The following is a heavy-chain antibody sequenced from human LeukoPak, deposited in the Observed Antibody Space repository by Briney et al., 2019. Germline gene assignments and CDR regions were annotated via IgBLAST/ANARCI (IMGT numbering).Heavy chain of an antibody. CDR3: ARTVPTMVRGVIPSRFDP. J-gene: IGHJ5*02. V-gene: IGHV1-2*02. CDR1: GYTFTGYY. D-gene: IGHD3-10*01. CDR2: INPNSVGT. Sequence: ASVKVSCKASGYTFTGYYMHWVRQAPGHGLVWMGWINPNSVGTNYTQKFQGRVTMTTDTPISTAYMELSRLRSDDTPVYYCARTVPTMVRGVIPSRFDPWGQGTLVTVSS.